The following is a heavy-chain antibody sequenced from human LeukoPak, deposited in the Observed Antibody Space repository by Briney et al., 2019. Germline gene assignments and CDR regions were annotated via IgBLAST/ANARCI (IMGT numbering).Heavy chain of an antibody. D-gene: IGHD3-22*01. CDR3: ARDPVYYDSSGYNDAFDI. CDR2: INPNSGGT. Sequence: ASVKVSCKASGYTFTGYYMPWVRQAPGQGLEWMGRINPNSGGTNYAQKFQGRVTMTRDTSISTAHMELSRLRSDDTAVCYCARDPVYYDSSGYNDAFDIWGQGTMVTVSS. V-gene: IGHV1-2*06. CDR1: GYTFTGYY. J-gene: IGHJ3*02.